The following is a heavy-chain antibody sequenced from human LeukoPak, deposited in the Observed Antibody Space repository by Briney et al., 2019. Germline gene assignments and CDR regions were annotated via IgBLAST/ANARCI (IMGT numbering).Heavy chain of an antibody. J-gene: IGHJ5*02. CDR1: GFTFSSYR. CDR3: ARERRSGRYRFDP. V-gene: IGHV3-21*01. CDR2: ISSSSSYI. Sequence: PGGSLRLSCAASGFTFSSYRMNWVRQAPGKGLEWVSSISSSSSYIYYADSVKGRFTISRDNAKNSLYLQMNSLRAEDTAVYYCARERRSGRYRFDPWGQGTLVTVSS. D-gene: IGHD3-10*01.